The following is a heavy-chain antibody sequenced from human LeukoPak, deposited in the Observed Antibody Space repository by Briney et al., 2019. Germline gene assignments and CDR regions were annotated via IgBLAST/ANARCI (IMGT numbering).Heavy chain of an antibody. D-gene: IGHD1-26*01. CDR2: ISGSGGST. Sequence: PGGFLRLSCAASGFTFSSYAMSWVRQAPGKGLEWVSAISGSGGSTYYADSVRGRFTISRDNSKNTLYLQMNSLRAEDTAVYYCARDRATSGSYDYWGQGTLVTVSS. CDR1: GFTFSSYA. V-gene: IGHV3-23*01. J-gene: IGHJ4*02. CDR3: ARDRATSGSYDY.